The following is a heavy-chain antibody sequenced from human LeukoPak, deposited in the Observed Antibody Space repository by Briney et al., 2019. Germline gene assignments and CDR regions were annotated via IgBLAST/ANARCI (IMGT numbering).Heavy chain of an antibody. D-gene: IGHD3-3*01. CDR1: GFTFSDYY. CDR3: ARDRAVFGVVSMSYYGMDV. CDR2: ISSSVSTI. J-gene: IGHJ6*02. Sequence: PGGSLRLSCAASGFTFSDYYMSWIRQAPGKGLEWVSYISSSVSTIYYADSVKGRFTISRDNAKNSLYLQMNSLRAEDTAVYYCARDRAVFGVVSMSYYGMDVWGQGTTVTVSS. V-gene: IGHV3-11*01.